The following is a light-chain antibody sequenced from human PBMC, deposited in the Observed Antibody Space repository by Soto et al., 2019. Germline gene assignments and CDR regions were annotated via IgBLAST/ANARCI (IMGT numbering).Light chain of an antibody. CDR3: QQFSSFPQT. CDR2: GAT. Sequence: DIRMTPSPSSASASVGDRVTITCRASQDIRYYLDWNQQNPGQAPKLLIYGATNLQSGVPSRFSGGGSGTDFTLPITSLQAEDFATYYCQQFSSFPQTFGQGTKVEI. J-gene: IGKJ1*01. CDR1: QDIRYY. V-gene: IGKV1-12*01.